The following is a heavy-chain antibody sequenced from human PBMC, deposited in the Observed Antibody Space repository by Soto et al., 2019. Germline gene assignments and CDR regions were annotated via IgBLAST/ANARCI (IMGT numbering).Heavy chain of an antibody. J-gene: IGHJ3*01. Sequence: SCVASGFTFSSYTLNWVRQTPGKGLEWVASTTNNSNYIYYAASVEGRFTISRDNAKGSLFLHMNNLRAEDTAVYFCATEPPGAGAFNFWGQGTLVTVSS. CDR2: TTNNSNYI. CDR1: GFTFSSYT. V-gene: IGHV3-21*06. CDR3: ATEPPGAGAFNF. D-gene: IGHD3-10*01.